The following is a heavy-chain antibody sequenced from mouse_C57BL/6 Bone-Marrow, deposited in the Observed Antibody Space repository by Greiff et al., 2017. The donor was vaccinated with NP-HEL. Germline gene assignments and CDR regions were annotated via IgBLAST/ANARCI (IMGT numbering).Heavy chain of an antibody. J-gene: IGHJ1*03. V-gene: IGHV10-1*01. D-gene: IGHD2-5*01. Sequence: EVKVEESGGGLVQPKGSLKLSCAASGFSFNTYAMNWVRQAPGKGLEWVARIRSKSNNYATYYADSVKDRFTISKDDSESMLYLQMNNCKTEDTAMYYCVRLYYINSYWYFDVWGTGTTVTVSS. CDR3: VRLYYINSYWYFDV. CDR1: GFSFNTYA. CDR2: IRSKSNNYAT.